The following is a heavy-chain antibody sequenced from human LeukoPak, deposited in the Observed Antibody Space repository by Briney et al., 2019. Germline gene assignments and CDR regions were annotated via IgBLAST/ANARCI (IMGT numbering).Heavy chain of an antibody. CDR3: ARGYYGRGDY. CDR2: IYTSGST. J-gene: IGHJ4*02. V-gene: IGHV4-61*09. D-gene: IGHD3-10*02. Sequence: SETLSLTCTVSGDSISSGSYYWSWIRQPAGKGLEWVGHIYTSGSTNYNPSLKSRVSITVDTSKNQFSLKLSSVTAADTAVYYCARGYYGRGDYWGQGTLVTVSS. CDR1: GDSISSGSYY.